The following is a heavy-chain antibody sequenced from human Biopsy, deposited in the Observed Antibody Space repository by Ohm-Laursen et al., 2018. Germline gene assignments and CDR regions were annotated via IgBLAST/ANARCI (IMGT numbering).Heavy chain of an antibody. Sequence: SLRLSCAASGFTASGNYLNWVRQAPGKGLEWVSVIHPGGDTYYAGSVKGRFTISRVNSKNTLYLQMNSLRAEDTAVYYCALAAAQTVTHFDYWGQGTLVTVSS. CDR3: ALAAAQTVTHFDY. D-gene: IGHD4-17*01. CDR1: GFTASGNY. CDR2: IHPGGDT. V-gene: IGHV3-53*01. J-gene: IGHJ4*02.